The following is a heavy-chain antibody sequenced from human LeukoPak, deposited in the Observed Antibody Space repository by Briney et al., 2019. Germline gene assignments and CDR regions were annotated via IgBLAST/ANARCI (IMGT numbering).Heavy chain of an antibody. CDR1: GFTLSDYY. J-gene: IGHJ3*01. Sequence: GGSLRPSCAASGFTLSDYYMTWIRQAPGKGLEWVSYISSSSSYTNYADSVKGRFTISRDNAKNSLYLQMNSLRAEDTAVYYCARGRDYAFDLWGQGTKVTVSS. D-gene: IGHD4-11*01. V-gene: IGHV3-11*06. CDR3: ARGRDYAFDL. CDR2: ISSSSSYT.